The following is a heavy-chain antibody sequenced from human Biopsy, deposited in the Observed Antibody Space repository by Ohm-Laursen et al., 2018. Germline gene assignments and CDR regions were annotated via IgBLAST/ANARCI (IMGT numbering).Heavy chain of an antibody. V-gene: IGHV3-66*01. Sequence: SLRLSCAASGFTINSNYMNWARQAPGKGLEWVSVIYTGDITSYADSVKGRFTISRDISKNALYLHMNSLRAEDTAVYFCAKFEGDPTPSYYFDYWGQGTLVTVSS. J-gene: IGHJ4*02. CDR3: AKFEGDPTPSYYFDY. D-gene: IGHD3-10*01. CDR1: GFTINSNY. CDR2: IYTGDIT.